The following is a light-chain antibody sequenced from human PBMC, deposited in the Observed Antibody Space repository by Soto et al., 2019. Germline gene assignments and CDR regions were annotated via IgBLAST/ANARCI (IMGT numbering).Light chain of an antibody. CDR3: QQYKNWPPIT. CDR2: GAS. J-gene: IGKJ5*01. V-gene: IGKV3D-15*01. Sequence: EIVLTQSPVTLSLSPGERATLSCRASRSFASSYLGWYQQKPGQAPRLLIYGASTRATGIPARFSGSGSGTEFTLTISSLQSEDSALYYCQQYKNWPPITFGQGTRLEIK. CDR1: RSFASSY.